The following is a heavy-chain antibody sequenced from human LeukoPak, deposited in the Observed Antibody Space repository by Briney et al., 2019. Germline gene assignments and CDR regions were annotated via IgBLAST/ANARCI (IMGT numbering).Heavy chain of an antibody. V-gene: IGHV4-59*01. CDR2: IYYSGST. CDR3: ARGYGDPPRFDY. J-gene: IGHJ4*02. D-gene: IGHD4-17*01. CDR1: CGSIRSYY. Sequence: SETLSLTCTVSCGSIRSYYWSWIRQPPGKGLEWIGYIYYSGSTNYNPSLKSRVTISVDTSKNQFSLKLSSVTAADTAVYYCARGYGDPPRFDYWGQGTLVTVSS.